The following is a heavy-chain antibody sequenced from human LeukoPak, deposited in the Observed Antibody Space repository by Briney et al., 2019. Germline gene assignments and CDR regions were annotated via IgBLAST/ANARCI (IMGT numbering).Heavy chain of an antibody. V-gene: IGHV4-59*08. CDR1: GGSVSGSY. Sequence: SETLSLTCTVSGGSVSGSYWSWIRQPPGKGLEWIGYIYYSGSTNYNPSLKSRVTISVDTSKNQFSLKLSSVTAADTAVYYCVRHEQGRFDYWGQGTLVIVSS. CDR2: IYYSGST. J-gene: IGHJ4*02. D-gene: IGHD1/OR15-1a*01. CDR3: VRHEQGRFDY.